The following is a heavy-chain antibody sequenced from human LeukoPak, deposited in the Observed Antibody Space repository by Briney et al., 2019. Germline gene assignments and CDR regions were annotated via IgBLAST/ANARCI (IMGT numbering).Heavy chain of an antibody. CDR2: IYYSGST. D-gene: IGHD5-18*01. J-gene: IGHJ4*02. V-gene: IGHV4-59*12. CDR3: AREYSYGYYFDY. Sequence: SETLSLTCTVSGGSISSYYWSWIRQPPGKGLEWIGYIYYSGSTNYNPSLKSRVTISVDTSKNQFSLKLSSVTAADTAVYYCAREYSYGYYFDYWGQGTLVTVSS. CDR1: GGSISSYY.